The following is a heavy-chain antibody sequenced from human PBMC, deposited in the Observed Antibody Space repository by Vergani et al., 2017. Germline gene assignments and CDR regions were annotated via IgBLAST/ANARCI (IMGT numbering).Heavy chain of an antibody. CDR2: IWYDGSNK. V-gene: IGHV3-33*01. D-gene: IGHD2-15*01. J-gene: IGHJ6*03. CDR3: ARSEVGGAYYMDV. Sequence: QVQLVESGGGVVQPGRSLRLSCAASGFTFSSYGMHWVRQAPGKGLEWVAVIWYDGSNKYYADSVKGRFTISRDNSKNTLYLQMNSLRAEDKAVYYCARSEVGGAYYMDVWGKGTTVTVSS. CDR1: GFTFSSYG.